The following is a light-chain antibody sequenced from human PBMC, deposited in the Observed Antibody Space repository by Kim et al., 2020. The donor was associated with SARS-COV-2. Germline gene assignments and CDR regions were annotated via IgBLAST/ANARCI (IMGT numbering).Light chain of an antibody. Sequence: QSVLTQPPSASGTPGQRVTVSCSGSSSNIGNNYVYWYQHLPGTAPKLLIYNINQRPSGVPDRFSGSKSGSSGFLAINGLRPEDEGHYYCAAWDDSLYGRVFGGGTQLTVL. CDR1: SSNIGNNY. CDR3: AAWDDSLYGRV. CDR2: NIN. V-gene: IGLV1-47*02. J-gene: IGLJ3*02.